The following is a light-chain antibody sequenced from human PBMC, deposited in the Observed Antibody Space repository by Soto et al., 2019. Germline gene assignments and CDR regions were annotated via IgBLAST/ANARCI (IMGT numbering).Light chain of an antibody. V-gene: IGKV3-15*01. CDR3: QQYNNRPPFT. Sequence: EIVMTQSPATLSVSPGERATLSCRASQSVSSNLAWYQQKPGQAPRLLIYGASTRATGIPARFSGGGSGTDFTPTISSLQSEDVAAYYCQQYNNRPPFTFGPGTKVDIK. CDR1: QSVSSN. CDR2: GAS. J-gene: IGKJ3*01.